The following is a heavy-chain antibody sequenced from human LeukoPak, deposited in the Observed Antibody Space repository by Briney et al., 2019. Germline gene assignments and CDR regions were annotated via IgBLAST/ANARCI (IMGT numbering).Heavy chain of an antibody. D-gene: IGHD5-24*01. Sequence: GGSLRLSCVASGLPIADFAMHWVRQAPGKGLEWVSLIRGDGVSTFYTDSVRGRFSISRDNTKNSLYLEMNSLRTEDTALYYCAKDADGHNAGGFDYWGQGTLVTVSS. CDR1: GLPIADFA. CDR3: AKDADGHNAGGFDY. CDR2: IRGDGVST. J-gene: IGHJ4*02. V-gene: IGHV3-43*02.